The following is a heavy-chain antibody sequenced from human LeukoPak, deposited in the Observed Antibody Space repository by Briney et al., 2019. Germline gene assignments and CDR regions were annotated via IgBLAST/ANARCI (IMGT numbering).Heavy chain of an antibody. CDR1: GFTFSSYW. CDR2: INSDGSST. CDR3: ASRYYDFWSGYYQC. V-gene: IGHV3-74*01. J-gene: IGHJ4*02. Sequence: GGSLRPSCAASGFTFSSYWMPWVRHAPGKGLVWVSRINSDGSSTSYADSVKGRFTISRDNAKNTLYLQMNSLRAEDTAVYYCASRYYDFWSGYYQCWGQGTLVTVSS. D-gene: IGHD3-3*01.